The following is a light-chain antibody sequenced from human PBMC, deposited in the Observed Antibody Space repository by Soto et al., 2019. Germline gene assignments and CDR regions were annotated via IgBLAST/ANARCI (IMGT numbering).Light chain of an antibody. J-gene: IGKJ5*01. CDR1: HSVNSH. CDR2: GAS. CDR3: QQYKNWPL. Sequence: MIMTQPPATLSVSPGETVTLTFRTSHSVNSHVAWYQQKPGQAPRLLLYGASTRATGIPVRFSGSGFGTEFTLTISSVQSEDFAVYYCQQYKNWPLFGQGTRLEI. V-gene: IGKV3-15*01.